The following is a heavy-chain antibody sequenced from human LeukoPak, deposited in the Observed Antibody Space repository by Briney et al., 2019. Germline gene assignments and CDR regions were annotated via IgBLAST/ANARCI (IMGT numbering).Heavy chain of an antibody. V-gene: IGHV3-23*01. D-gene: IGHD3-10*01. Sequence: GGSLRLSCAASGLTFSSSAFSWVRQAPGKGLEWVSAINGYVTYYADSVKGRFTISRDNSENTVYLQMDSLRAEDTAVYYCAKDLWYGSGSYYNSLFSYWGQGTLVTVSS. CDR3: AKDLWYGSGSYYNSLFSY. CDR1: GLTFSSSA. J-gene: IGHJ4*02. CDR2: INGYVT.